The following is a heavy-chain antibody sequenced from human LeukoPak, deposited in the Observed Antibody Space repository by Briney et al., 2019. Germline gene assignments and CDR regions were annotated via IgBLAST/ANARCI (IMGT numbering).Heavy chain of an antibody. CDR3: ARDYYYDSGSSYGMDV. Sequence: GGSLRLSCAASGFTFSDYYMSWIRQAPGKGLEWLSYINTGSSHTSYADSVKGRFTISRDNANNSLYLLMNSLRAEDTAVYYCARDYYYDSGSSYGMDVWGQGTTVTVSS. V-gene: IGHV3-11*05. CDR1: GFTFSDYY. CDR2: INTGSSHT. D-gene: IGHD3-10*01. J-gene: IGHJ6*02.